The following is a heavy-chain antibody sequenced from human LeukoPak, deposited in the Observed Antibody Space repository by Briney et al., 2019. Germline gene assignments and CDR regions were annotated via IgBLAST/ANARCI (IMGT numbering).Heavy chain of an antibody. CDR2: TYSGGST. V-gene: IGHV3-53*01. D-gene: IGHD3-10*02. CDR1: GFTVSSNY. J-gene: IGHJ6*04. CDR3: AELGITMIGGV. Sequence: GGSLRLSCAASGFTVSSNYMSWVRQAPGKGLEWVSVTYSGGSTYYADSVKGRFTISRDNAKNSLYLQMNSLRAEDTAVYYCAELGITMIGGVWGKGTTVTISS.